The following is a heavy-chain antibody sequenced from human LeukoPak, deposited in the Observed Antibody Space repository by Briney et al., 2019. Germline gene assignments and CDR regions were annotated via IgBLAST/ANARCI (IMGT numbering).Heavy chain of an antibody. Sequence: SETLSLTCTVSGGSISSVGYYWSWIRQHPGKGLEWIGYIYYSGSTYYNPSLKSRVTISVDTSKNQFSLKLSSVTAADTAVYDCARSKYQLLSQYNWFDPWGQGTLVTVSS. CDR2: IYYSGST. CDR3: ARSKYQLLSQYNWFDP. J-gene: IGHJ5*02. V-gene: IGHV4-31*03. D-gene: IGHD2-2*01. CDR1: GGSISSVGYY.